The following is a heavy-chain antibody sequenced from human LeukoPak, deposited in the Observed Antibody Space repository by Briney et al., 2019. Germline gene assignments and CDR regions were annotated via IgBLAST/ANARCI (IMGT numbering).Heavy chain of an antibody. CDR3: ARVEPPAYYYGMDV. D-gene: IGHD1-1*01. V-gene: IGHV4-59*01. CDR2: IYFSGSA. CDR1: GGSLSSYY. J-gene: IGHJ6*02. Sequence: SETLSLTCTVSGGSLSSYYWSWIRQPPGKGLEWIGHIYFSGSANYNASLQSRVTISVDTSKNQFSLDLKSVTAADTAVYYCARVEPPAYYYGMDVWGQGTTVIVSS.